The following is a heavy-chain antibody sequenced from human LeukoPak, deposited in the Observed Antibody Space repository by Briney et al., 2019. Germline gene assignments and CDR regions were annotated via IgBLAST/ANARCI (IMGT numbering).Heavy chain of an antibody. V-gene: IGHV4-61*02. D-gene: IGHD2-2*01. CDR1: GGSISSGSYY. J-gene: IGHJ4*02. CDR3: ARVASVPAATFDY. Sequence: SQTLSLTCTVSGGSISSGSYYWIWIRQPAGKGLEWIGRIYTSGSTNYNPSLKSRVTISVDTSKNQFSLKLSSVTATDTAVYYCARVASVPAATFDYWGQGTLVTVSS. CDR2: IYTSGST.